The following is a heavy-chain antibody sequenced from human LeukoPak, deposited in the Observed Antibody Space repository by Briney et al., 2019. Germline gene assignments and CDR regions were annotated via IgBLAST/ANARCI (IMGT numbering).Heavy chain of an antibody. Sequence: ASVKVSCKASGYTFTGYYMHWVRQAPGQRLEWMGWINPNGADTGYPQKFQGRVTMTRDTSITTAYMELSSLRSEDTAVYYCARSGFGSGISFDLWGQGTLVTVSS. CDR3: ARSGFGSGISFDL. V-gene: IGHV1-2*02. J-gene: IGHJ5*02. CDR2: INPNGADT. D-gene: IGHD3-10*01. CDR1: GYTFTGYY.